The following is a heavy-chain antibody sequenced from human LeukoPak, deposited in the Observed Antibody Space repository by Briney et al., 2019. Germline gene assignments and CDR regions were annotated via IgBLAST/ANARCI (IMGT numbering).Heavy chain of an antibody. D-gene: IGHD6-13*01. CDR1: GFTFSNYA. CDR2: ISSNGGST. J-gene: IGHJ5*02. V-gene: IGHV3-64D*06. CDR3: WKDRSGYSSSWYGRWIWFDP. Sequence: GGSLRLSCSASGFTFSNYAMHWVRQAPGKGLEYVSAISSNGGSTYYADSVKGRFTIYRDNSKNTLYLKMSSPRAEDTAVYYCWKDRSGYSSSWYGRWIWFDPWGQGTLVTVSS.